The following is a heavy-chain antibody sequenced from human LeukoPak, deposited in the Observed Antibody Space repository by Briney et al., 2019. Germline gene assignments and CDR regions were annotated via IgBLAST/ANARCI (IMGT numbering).Heavy chain of an antibody. CDR1: GFTVSSNY. V-gene: IGHV3-53*01. Sequence: AGGSLRLSCAASGFTVSSNYMSWVRQAPGKGLEWVSVIYSGGTTYYADSVKGRFTISRDNSKNTLYLQMNSLRAEDTAVYYCARHSSSSSFDPWGQGTLVTVSS. D-gene: IGHD6-13*01. CDR3: ARHSSSSSFDP. CDR2: IYSGGTT. J-gene: IGHJ5*02.